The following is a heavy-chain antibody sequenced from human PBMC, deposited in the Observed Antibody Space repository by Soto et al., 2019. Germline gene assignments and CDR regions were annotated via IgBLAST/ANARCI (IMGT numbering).Heavy chain of an antibody. CDR3: AKDRLAGNFDY. CDR1: GFTFNNYA. CDR2: ISATGGST. Sequence: PGGSLRLSCAASGFTFNNYAMNWVRQAPGKGLEWVATISATGGSTYYAESVKGRFTISRDNSKNTLYLQMNGLRVDDTAVYYCAKDRLAGNFDYWGQGTQVTVSS. J-gene: IGHJ4*02. V-gene: IGHV3-23*01.